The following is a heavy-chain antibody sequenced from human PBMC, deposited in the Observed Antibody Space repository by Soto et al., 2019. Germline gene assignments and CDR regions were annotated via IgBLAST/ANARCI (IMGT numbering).Heavy chain of an antibody. D-gene: IGHD2-8*01. V-gene: IGHV3-30*03. J-gene: IGHJ5*01. CDR3: ARLIGNSWLDS. CDR1: GFTFSSFG. Sequence: GGSLRLSCADSGFTFSSFGMHWVRQAPGKGLEWVALISSDGGNKYYADSVKGRFSISRDNSKNTLFLQMNSLRAEDTAVYYCARLIGNSWLDSWGQETLVTVSS. CDR2: ISSDGGNK.